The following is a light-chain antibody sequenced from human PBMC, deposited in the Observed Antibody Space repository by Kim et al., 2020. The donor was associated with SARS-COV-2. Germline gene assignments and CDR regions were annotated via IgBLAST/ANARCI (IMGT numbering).Light chain of an antibody. CDR3: QQYDNLPG. CDR1: QDISNY. Sequence: DIQMTQSPSSLSASVGDRVTITRQASQDISNYLNWYQQKPGKAPKLLIYDASNLETGVPSRFSGSGSGTDFTFTISSLQPEDIATYYCQQYDNLPGFGGGTKVDIK. CDR2: DAS. J-gene: IGKJ4*01. V-gene: IGKV1-33*01.